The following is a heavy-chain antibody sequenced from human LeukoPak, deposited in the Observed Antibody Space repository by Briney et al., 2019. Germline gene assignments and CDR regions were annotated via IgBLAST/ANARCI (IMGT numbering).Heavy chain of an antibody. CDR3: AKLAGVFGSSGTP. J-gene: IGHJ5*02. CDR1: RFTVSNYA. CDR2: ISDGGST. V-gene: IGHV3-23*01. Sequence: GGSLRLSCAASRFTVSNYAMSWVRQAPGKGLEWVSTISDGGSTYYADSVKGRFTISTDTSSNTLCLQMNSLRAEDTAIYYCAKLAGVFGSSGTPWGQGTLVTVSS. D-gene: IGHD3-16*02.